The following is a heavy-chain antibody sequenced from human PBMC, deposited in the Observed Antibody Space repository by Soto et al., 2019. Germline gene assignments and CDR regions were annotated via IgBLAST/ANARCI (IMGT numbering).Heavy chain of an antibody. CDR1: GFTVSSNY. V-gene: IGHV3-53*01. CDR3: ARDQTRTSGYYYYYGMDV. J-gene: IGHJ6*02. Sequence: GGSLRLSCAASGFTVSSNYMSWVRQAPGKGLEWVSVIYSGGSTYYVDSVKGRFTISRDNSKNTLYLQMNSLRAEDTAVYYCARDQTRTSGYYYYYGMDVWGQGTTVTVSS. D-gene: IGHD3-10*01. CDR2: IYSGGST.